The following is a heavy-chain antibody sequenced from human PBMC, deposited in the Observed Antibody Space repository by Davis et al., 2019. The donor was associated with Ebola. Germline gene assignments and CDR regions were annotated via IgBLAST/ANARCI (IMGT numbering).Heavy chain of an antibody. Sequence: GESLKISCAASGFTFSSYSMNWVRQAPGKGLEWVSSISSSSSYIYYADSVKGRFTISRDNAKNSLYLQMNSLRAEDTAVYYCAKDGRYSGYRMDYWGQGTLVTVSS. D-gene: IGHD5-12*01. J-gene: IGHJ4*02. V-gene: IGHV3-21*04. CDR3: AKDGRYSGYRMDY. CDR1: GFTFSSYS. CDR2: ISSSSSYI.